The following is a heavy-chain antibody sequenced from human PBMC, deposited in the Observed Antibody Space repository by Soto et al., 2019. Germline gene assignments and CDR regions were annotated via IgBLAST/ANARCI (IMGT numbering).Heavy chain of an antibody. J-gene: IGHJ4*02. D-gene: IGHD2-2*02. CDR3: ARAPTLPSSRCSSTSCYISYFDY. CDR2: IFYSGST. V-gene: IGHV4-59*11. Sequence: QVQLQESGPGLVKPSETLSLTCSVSGGSISGHYWTWIRQSPGKGLEWIGYIFYSGSTNYNPSLKSRVTISVDTSKNQFSLKMSSVTAADTAVYYCARAPTLPSSRCSSTSCYISYFDYWGQGTLVTVSS. CDR1: GGSISGHY.